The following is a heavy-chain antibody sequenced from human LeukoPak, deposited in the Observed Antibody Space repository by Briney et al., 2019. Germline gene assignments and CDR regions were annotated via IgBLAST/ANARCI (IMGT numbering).Heavy chain of an antibody. J-gene: IGHJ4*02. V-gene: IGHV3-30-3*01. CDR1: GFTFSSYA. CDR3: ARVLYSGSYFDY. CDR2: ISYDGSNK. D-gene: IGHD1-26*01. Sequence: PGRSLRLSCAASGFTFSSYAMHWVRQAPGKGLEWVAVISYDGSNKCYADSVKGRFTISRDNSKNTLYLQMNSLRAEDTAVYYCARVLYSGSYFDYWGQGTLVTVSS.